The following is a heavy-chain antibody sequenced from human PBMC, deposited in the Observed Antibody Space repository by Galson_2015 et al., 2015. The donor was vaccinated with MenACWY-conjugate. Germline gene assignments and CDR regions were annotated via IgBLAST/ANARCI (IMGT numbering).Heavy chain of an antibody. D-gene: IGHD1-1*01. Sequence: SLRLSCAASGFTFSDFWMHWVRQVPGKGLVWVSRIHTDGSVTTYADSVKGRFTISRDNAENTLYLQMNSLRVEDTAVYYCARLRVTGTVTWGYEIWCHGTMVTVSS. V-gene: IGHV3-74*01. CDR1: GFTFSDFW. CDR3: ARLRVTGTVTWGYEI. CDR2: IHTDGSVT. J-gene: IGHJ3*02.